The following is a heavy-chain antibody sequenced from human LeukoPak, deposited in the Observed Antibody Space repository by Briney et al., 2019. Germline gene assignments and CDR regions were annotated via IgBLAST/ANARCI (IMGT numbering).Heavy chain of an antibody. V-gene: IGHV3-33*01. Sequence: GRSLRLSCAASGFTFSSYGMHWVRQAPGKGLEWVAVIWYDGSNKYYADSVKGRFTISRDNSKNTLYLQMNSLRAEDTAVYYCARGWLLWFREPLDYWGQGTLATVSS. CDR2: IWYDGSNK. J-gene: IGHJ4*02. CDR1: GFTFSSYG. D-gene: IGHD3-10*01. CDR3: ARGWLLWFREPLDY.